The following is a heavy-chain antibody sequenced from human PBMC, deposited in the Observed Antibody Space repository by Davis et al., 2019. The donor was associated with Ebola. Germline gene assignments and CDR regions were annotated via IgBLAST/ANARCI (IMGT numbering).Heavy chain of an antibody. J-gene: IGHJ5*02. CDR3: ARGVCSGGSCYRLVRSNWFDP. V-gene: IGHV1-69*06. D-gene: IGHD2-15*01. CDR1: GGTFSSSA. Sequence: SVKVSCKASGGTFSSSAISWVQQAPGQGLEWMGGIIPIFGTANYAQKFQGRVTITADKSTSTAYMELSSLRSEDTAVYYCARGVCSGGSCYRLVRSNWFDPWGQGTLVTVSS. CDR2: IIPIFGTA.